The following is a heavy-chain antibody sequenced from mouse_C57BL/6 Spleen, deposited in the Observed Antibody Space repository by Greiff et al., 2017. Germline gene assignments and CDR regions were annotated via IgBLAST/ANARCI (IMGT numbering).Heavy chain of an antibody. CDR1: GYSITSGYD. Sequence: EVKLVESGPGMVKPSQSLSLTCTVTGYSITSGYDWHWIRHFPGNKLEWMGYISYSGSTNYNPSLKSRISITHDTSKNHFFLKLNSVTTEDTATYYCARSNWDRYYFDYWGQGTTLTVSS. V-gene: IGHV3-1*01. CDR2: ISYSGST. D-gene: IGHD4-1*01. J-gene: IGHJ2*01. CDR3: ARSNWDRYYFDY.